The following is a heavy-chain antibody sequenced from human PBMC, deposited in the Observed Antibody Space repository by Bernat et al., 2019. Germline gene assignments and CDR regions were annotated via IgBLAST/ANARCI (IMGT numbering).Heavy chain of an antibody. D-gene: IGHD2-21*02. CDR3: ARAYTADAFDI. CDR1: RFTFSTYA. CDR2: ISYDGSTK. V-gene: IGHV3-30-3*01. J-gene: IGHJ3*02. Sequence: QVQLVESGGGVVQPGTSLRLSCAASRFTFSTYAMHWVRQAPGKGLEWVALISYDGSTKYFADSVKGRFTISRDNSKNTLYLQMNSLRAEDTAMYYCARAYTADAFDIWGQGTMVTVSS.